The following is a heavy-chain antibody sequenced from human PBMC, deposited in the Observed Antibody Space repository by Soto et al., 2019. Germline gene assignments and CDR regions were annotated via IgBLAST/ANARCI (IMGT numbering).Heavy chain of an antibody. J-gene: IGHJ4*02. V-gene: IGHV4-39*01. D-gene: IGHD5-12*01. CDR1: GGSISSSSYY. Sequence: SETLSLTCTVSGGSISSSSYYWGWIRQPPGKGLEWIGSIYYSGSTYYNPSLKSRVTISVDTSKNQFSLKLSSVTAADTAVYYCARGRGYSGYDHYYDYWGQGTLVTVSS. CDR3: ARGRGYSGYDHYYDY. CDR2: IYYSGST.